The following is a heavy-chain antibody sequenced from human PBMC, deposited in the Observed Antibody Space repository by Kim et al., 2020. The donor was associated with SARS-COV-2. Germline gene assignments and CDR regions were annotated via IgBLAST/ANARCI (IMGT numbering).Heavy chain of an antibody. D-gene: IGHD6-19*01. J-gene: IGHJ6*02. V-gene: IGHV4-59*09. CDR3: ARGRVSSGYYYGMDV. Sequence: PSRKSRVTISVDTAKNPFSLKLSSVTAADTAVYYCARGRVSSGYYYGMDVWGQGTTVTVSS.